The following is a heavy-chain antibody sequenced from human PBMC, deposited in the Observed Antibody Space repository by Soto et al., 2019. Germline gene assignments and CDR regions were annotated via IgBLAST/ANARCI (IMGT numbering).Heavy chain of an antibody. Sequence: QVQLQESGPGLVKPSQTLSLTCNVSGGPINSPDYYWSWIRHSPGKGLEGIGYLYFNGGTQYNPSLRTPVSMSLDTSKKQFYLKMRSVTAAETAVYYCARGISKYSSWYEPHTWFDAWGQGALVTVSS. J-gene: IGHJ5*02. V-gene: IGHV4-30-4*01. D-gene: IGHD6-13*01. CDR3: ARGISKYSSWYEPHTWFDA. CDR1: GGPINSPDYY. CDR2: LYFNGGT.